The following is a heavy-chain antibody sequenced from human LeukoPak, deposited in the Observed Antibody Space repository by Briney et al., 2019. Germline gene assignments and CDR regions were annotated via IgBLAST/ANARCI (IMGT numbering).Heavy chain of an antibody. CDR1: GGTFSSYA. V-gene: IGHV1-69*01. CDR2: IIPIFGTA. Sequence: SVKVSCKASGGTFSSYAISWVRQAPGQGLERMGGIIPIFGTANYAQKFQGRVTFTADESTSTAYMELSSLRSEDTAVYYCARARGRNIVVVPAAIYYFDYWGQGTLVTVSS. D-gene: IGHD2-2*02. CDR3: ARARGRNIVVVPAAIYYFDY. J-gene: IGHJ4*02.